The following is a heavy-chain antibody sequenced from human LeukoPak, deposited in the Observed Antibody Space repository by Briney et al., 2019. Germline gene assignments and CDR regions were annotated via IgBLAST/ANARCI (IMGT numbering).Heavy chain of an antibody. V-gene: IGHV4-39*07. CDR3: ARAMRITIFKGGFDP. CDR2: VYYSGSA. Sequence: SETLSLTCHVSGGSISSSNYYWGWIRQPPGKGLEWIGNVYYSGSASFNPSLKGRVTISVDTSKNQFSLKLSSVTAADTAVYYCARAMRITIFKGGFDPWGREPWSPSPQ. CDR1: GGSISSSNYY. D-gene: IGHD3-3*01. J-gene: IGHJ5*02.